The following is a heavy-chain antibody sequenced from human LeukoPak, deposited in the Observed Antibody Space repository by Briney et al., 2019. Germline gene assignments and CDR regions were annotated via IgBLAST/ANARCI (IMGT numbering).Heavy chain of an antibody. Sequence: GGSLRLSCAASGFTFDDYAMHWVRQAPGKGLEWVSGISWNSGSIGYADSVKGRFTISRDNAKNSLYLQMNSLRAEDTALYYCAKEGVAVAGTLGGYYFDYWGQGTLVTVSS. J-gene: IGHJ4*02. D-gene: IGHD6-19*01. V-gene: IGHV3-9*01. CDR1: GFTFDDYA. CDR3: AKEGVAVAGTLGGYYFDY. CDR2: ISWNSGSI.